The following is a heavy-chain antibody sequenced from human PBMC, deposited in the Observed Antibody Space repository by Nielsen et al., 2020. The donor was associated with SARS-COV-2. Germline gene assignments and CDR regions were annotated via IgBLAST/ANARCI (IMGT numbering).Heavy chain of an antibody. CDR1: GYTFTAYY. V-gene: IGHV1-2*02. J-gene: IGHJ4*02. D-gene: IGHD6-19*01. Sequence: ASVKVSCKASGYTFTAYYIHWVRQAPGQGLEWTGWFNPGSGGTKYAQKFQGRVTTTRDMSVNTAYMELSGLTSDDTAVYYCARGAQQWLADYWGQGTLVTVSS. CDR2: FNPGSGGT. CDR3: ARGAQQWLADY.